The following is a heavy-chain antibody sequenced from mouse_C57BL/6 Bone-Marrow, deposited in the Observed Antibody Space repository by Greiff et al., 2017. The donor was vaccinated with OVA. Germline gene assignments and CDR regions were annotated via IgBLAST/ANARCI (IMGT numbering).Heavy chain of an antibody. CDR3: TENYYGDY. V-gene: IGHV1-15*01. Sequence: VKLMESGAELVRPGASVTLSCKASGYTFTDYEMHWVKQTPVHGLEWIGAIDPETGGTAYNQKFKGKAILTADKSSSTAYMELRSLTSEDSAVYYCTENYYGDYWGQGTTLTVSS. J-gene: IGHJ2*01. CDR1: GYTFTDYE. CDR2: IDPETGGT.